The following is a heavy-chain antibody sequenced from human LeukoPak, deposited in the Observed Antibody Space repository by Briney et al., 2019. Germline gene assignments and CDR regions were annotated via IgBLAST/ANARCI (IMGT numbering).Heavy chain of an antibody. CDR3: ANGGGRWLQFDYFDY. CDR1: GFTFSSYA. V-gene: IGHV3-23*01. D-gene: IGHD5-24*01. Sequence: SGGSLRLSCAASGFTFSSYAMSSVRQAPGKGLEWGSAISGSGGSTYYADSVKGRFPISRDNSKNTLYLQMNSLRAEDTAIYYCANGGGRWLQFDYFDYWGQGTLVTVSS. J-gene: IGHJ4*02. CDR2: ISGSGGST.